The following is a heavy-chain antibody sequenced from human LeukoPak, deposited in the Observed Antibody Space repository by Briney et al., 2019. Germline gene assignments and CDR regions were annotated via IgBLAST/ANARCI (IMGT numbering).Heavy chain of an antibody. V-gene: IGHV3-21*01. CDR2: ISSSSDYI. CDR3: ARGKTSQNIVTRKTYNWFDP. J-gene: IGHJ5*02. CDR1: GFTFSSYN. Sequence: GGSLRLSCAASGFTFSSYNMNWVRQAPGKGLKWVSSISSSSDYIYYADSVKGRFTISRDNAKNSLYLQMKSLRAEDTAVYYCARGKTSQNIVTRKTYNWFDPWGQGTLVTVSS. D-gene: IGHD2/OR15-2a*01.